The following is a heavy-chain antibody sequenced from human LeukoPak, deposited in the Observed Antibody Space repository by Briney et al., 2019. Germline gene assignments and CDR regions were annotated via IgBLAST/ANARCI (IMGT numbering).Heavy chain of an antibody. J-gene: IGHJ4*02. CDR1: GYSFTTYW. CDR2: IYPGDSDI. Sequence: GESLKIFCKGSGYSFTTYWIGWVRQMPGKGLEWMGIIYPGDSDIRYSPSFQGQVTISADKSTSTAYLRWSSLRASDTAMYYCVRLASLYYNILTGTDYDYWGQGTLVTVSS. CDR3: VRLASLYYNILTGTDYDY. V-gene: IGHV5-51*01. D-gene: IGHD3-9*01.